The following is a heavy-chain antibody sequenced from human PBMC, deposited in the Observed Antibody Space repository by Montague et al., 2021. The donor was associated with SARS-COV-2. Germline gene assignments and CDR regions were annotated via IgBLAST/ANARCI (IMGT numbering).Heavy chain of an antibody. CDR1: GGSISSSSYY. Sequence: SETLSLTCTVSGGSISSSSYYWGWIRQPPGKGLGWIGSIYYSGSTYYNPSLKSRVTISVDTSKNQFSLKLSSVTAADTAVYYCATYYGILTGYYIDAFDIWGQGTMVTVSS. V-gene: IGHV4-39*01. CDR2: IYYSGST. J-gene: IGHJ3*02. D-gene: IGHD3-9*01. CDR3: ATYYGILTGYYIDAFDI.